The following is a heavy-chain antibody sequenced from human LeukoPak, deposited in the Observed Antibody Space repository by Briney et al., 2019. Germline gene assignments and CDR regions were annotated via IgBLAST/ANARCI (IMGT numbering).Heavy chain of an antibody. V-gene: IGHV1-24*01. D-gene: IGHD1-26*01. CDR1: GYTLTELS. CDR3: ATTMGVGATLDAFDI. Sequence: GTSVKVSCKVSGYTLTELSMHWVRQAPGKGLEWMGGFDPEDGETIYAQKFQGRVTMTEDTATDTAYMELSSLRSEDTAVYYCATTMGVGATLDAFDIWGQGTMVTVSS. J-gene: IGHJ3*02. CDR2: FDPEDGET.